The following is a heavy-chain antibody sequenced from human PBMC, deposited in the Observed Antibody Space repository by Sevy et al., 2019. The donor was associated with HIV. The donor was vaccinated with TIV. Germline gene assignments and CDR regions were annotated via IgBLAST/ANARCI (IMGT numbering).Heavy chain of an antibody. V-gene: IGHV3-33*01. J-gene: IGHJ4*02. CDR1: GFTFSNFG. CDR2: IWYDGSKK. D-gene: IGHD6-13*01. Sequence: GGSLRLSCAASGFTFSNFGMHWVRQAPGKGLEWVAVIWYDGSKKYYADSVKGRFTISRDNSKNTLYLQMNSLRAEDTAVYYCARDRGGQQLALDYWGQGTLVTVSS. CDR3: ARDRGGQQLALDY.